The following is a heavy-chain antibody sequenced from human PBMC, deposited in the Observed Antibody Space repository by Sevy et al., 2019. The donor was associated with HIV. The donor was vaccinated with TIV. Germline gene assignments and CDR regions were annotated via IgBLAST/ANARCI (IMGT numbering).Heavy chain of an antibody. V-gene: IGHV3-9*01. Sequence: GGSLRLSCAASGFTFDDYAMHWVRQAPGKGLEWVSGISWTSGGIVYADSVKGRFTISRDNAKNSLYLQMNSLRVEDTALYFCAKDLYSGDWYYYFDSWGQGTLVTVSS. CDR1: GFTFDDYA. CDR2: ISWTSGGI. D-gene: IGHD6-19*01. J-gene: IGHJ4*02. CDR3: AKDLYSGDWYYYFDS.